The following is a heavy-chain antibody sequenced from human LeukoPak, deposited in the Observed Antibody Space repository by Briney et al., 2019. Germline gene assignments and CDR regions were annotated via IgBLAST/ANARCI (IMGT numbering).Heavy chain of an antibody. J-gene: IGHJ6*03. CDR1: GYTFNGYY. CDR3: ARGMEPYYYMDV. CDR2: INPNSGGT. D-gene: IGHD1-26*01. V-gene: IGHV1-2*02. Sequence: ASVKVSCKASGYTFNGYYMHWVRRAPGQGLEWMGWINPNSGGTNYAQKFQGRVTMTRDTSISTAYMELSRLRSDDTAVYYCARGMEPYYYMDVWGKGTTVTVSS.